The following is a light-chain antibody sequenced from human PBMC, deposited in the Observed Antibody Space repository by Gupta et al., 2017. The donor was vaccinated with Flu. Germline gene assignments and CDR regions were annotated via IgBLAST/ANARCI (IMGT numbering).Light chain of an antibody. J-gene: IGLJ1*01. CDR1: SSDVGDYTY. V-gene: IGLV2-14*03. CDR3: SSYTSSSALYV. CDR2: EVT. Sequence: QSALTQPASVSGSPGQSITISCTGTSSDVGDYTYVSWYQQHPGKAPKVIIYEVTKRPSEVSSRFSGSKSVNTASLTISGLQAEDEADYYCSSYTSSSALYVFGTGTRVTVL.